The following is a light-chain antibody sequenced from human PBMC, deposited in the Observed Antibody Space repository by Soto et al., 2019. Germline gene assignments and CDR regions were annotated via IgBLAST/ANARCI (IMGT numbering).Light chain of an antibody. Sequence: DIQMTQYTSTLSASVGDRVTITCRASQSISTWLAWYQQKPGKAPKLLIFDASTLQSGVPSRFSGSGSGTEFTLTISSLQPDDFATYYCQQYNTFSTFGQGTIVDVK. CDR1: QSISTW. V-gene: IGKV1-5*01. CDR3: QQYNTFST. CDR2: DAS. J-gene: IGKJ1*01.